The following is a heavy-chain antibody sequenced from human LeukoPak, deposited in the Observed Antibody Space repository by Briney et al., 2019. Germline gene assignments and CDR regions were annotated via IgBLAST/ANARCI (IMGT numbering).Heavy chain of an antibody. CDR1: GGSISSGDYY. CDR3: ARLYYYHSSGLDY. CDR2: IYYSGST. J-gene: IGHJ4*02. D-gene: IGHD3-22*01. Sequence: SETLSLTCTVSGGSISSGDYYWSWIRQPPGKGLEWIGYIYYSGSTYYNPSLKSRVTISVDTSKNQFSLKLSSVTAADTAVYYCARLYYYHSSGLDYWGQGTLVTVSS. V-gene: IGHV4-30-4*08.